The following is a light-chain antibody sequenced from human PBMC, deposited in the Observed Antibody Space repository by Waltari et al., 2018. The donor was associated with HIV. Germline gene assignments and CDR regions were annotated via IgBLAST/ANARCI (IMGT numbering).Light chain of an antibody. Sequence: PLLNPPPPPGPPGRSATFPALGKDMHVGGFTYSPWYQQHPGKAPKLMIYEVTKRPSGVPDRFSGSKSGNTASLTVSGLQAEDEADYYCSSYAGSNNLLFGGGTKLTVL. V-gene: IGLV2-8*01. J-gene: IGLJ2*01. CDR2: EVT. CDR3: SSYAGSNNLL. CDR1: DMHVGGFTY.